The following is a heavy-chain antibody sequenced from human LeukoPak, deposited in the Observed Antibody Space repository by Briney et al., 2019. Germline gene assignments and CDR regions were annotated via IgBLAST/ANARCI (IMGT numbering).Heavy chain of an antibody. D-gene: IGHD3-10*01. CDR1: GYTFTSYG. V-gene: IGHV1-18*01. CDR2: ISAYNGNT. Sequence: GASVKVSCKASGYTFTSYGISWVRQAPGQGLEWMGWISAYNGNTNYAQKLQGRVTMTTDTSTSTAYMELRSLRSDDTAVYYCARDLSMDYGSGSYFYWGQGTLVTVSS. J-gene: IGHJ4*02. CDR3: ARDLSMDYGSGSYFY.